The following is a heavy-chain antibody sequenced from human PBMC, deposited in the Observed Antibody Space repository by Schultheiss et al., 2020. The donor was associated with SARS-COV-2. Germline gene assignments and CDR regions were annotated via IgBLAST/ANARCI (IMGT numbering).Heavy chain of an antibody. CDR1: GGSISSGDYY. CDR2: IYYSGST. J-gene: IGHJ5*02. D-gene: IGHD3-10*01. V-gene: IGHV4-30-4*01. Sequence: LRLSCTVSGGSISSGDYYWSWIRQPPGKGLEWIGYIYYSGSTYYNPSLKSRVTISVDTSKNQFSLKLSSVTAADTAVYYCARDTYYYGSGEFDPWGQGTLVTVSS. CDR3: ARDTYYYGSGEFDP.